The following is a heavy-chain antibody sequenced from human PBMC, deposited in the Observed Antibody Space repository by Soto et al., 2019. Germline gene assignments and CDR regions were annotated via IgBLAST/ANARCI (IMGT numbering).Heavy chain of an antibody. D-gene: IGHD5-18*01. CDR2: ISSTSSYI. CDR1: GFTFSSYT. V-gene: IGHV3-21*01. J-gene: IGHJ4*02. Sequence: GGSLRLCCAAYGFTFSSYTRNWVRQAPGKGLEWVSSISSTSSYIYYADSVRGRFTISRDNAKNSLYLQMNRLRAEETAVYYCARDAPDTAMVRYFDYWGQGILVTVSS. CDR3: ARDAPDTAMVRYFDY.